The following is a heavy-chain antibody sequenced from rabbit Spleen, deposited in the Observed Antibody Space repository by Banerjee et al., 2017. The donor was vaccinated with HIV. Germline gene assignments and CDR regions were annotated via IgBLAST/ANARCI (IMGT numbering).Heavy chain of an antibody. CDR2: NYTGSSGST. CDR3: ARLFAYAGYAGFGYATLDYFNL. D-gene: IGHD6-1*01. Sequence: QLEESGGGLVKPEGSLTLTCKASGFSFSSVYYMCWGRQAPGKGLECGAYNYTGSSGSTCYASWVNGRFTISRSASLNTVTLQMTSLTAADTATYFCARLFAYAGYAGFGYATLDYFNLWGQGTLVTVS. V-gene: IGHV1S43*01. CDR1: GFSFSSVYY. J-gene: IGHJ4*01.